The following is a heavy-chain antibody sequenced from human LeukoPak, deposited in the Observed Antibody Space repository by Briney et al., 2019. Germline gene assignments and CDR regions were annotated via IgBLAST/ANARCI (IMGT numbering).Heavy chain of an antibody. V-gene: IGHV3-20*01. D-gene: IGHD2-2*01. Sequence: GGCLRLSCAASGFTFDDYAMIWVRQRPGRGLEWVSSINWSGTSADYADSVKARFTISRDNAKNSLYLQMNSLRGEDTAFYHCARGLADCSSSSCLPYGVDVWGQGTTVTVSS. J-gene: IGHJ6*02. CDR2: INWSGTSA. CDR1: GFTFDDYA. CDR3: ARGLADCSSSSCLPYGVDV.